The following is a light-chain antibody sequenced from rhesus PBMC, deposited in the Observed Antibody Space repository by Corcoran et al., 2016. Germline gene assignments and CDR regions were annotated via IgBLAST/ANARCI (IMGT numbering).Light chain of an antibody. CDR1: QSLLHSNGNTY. CDR3: VQTIAFPFP. CDR2: GGS. J-gene: IGKJ3*01. Sequence: DIVMTQTPLSLPITPGEPASISCRSSQSLLHSNGNTYLPWYLQKPGQSPQLLIYGGSNRASGVPDRFSCRGSGTVFTLTISKVEAEDVGIYYCVQTIAFPFPFGPGTKLDIK. V-gene: IGKV2-72*02.